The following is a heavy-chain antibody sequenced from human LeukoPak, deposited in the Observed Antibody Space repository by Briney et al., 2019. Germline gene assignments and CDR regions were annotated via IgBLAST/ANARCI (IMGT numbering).Heavy chain of an antibody. J-gene: IGHJ4*02. CDR3: ALASGGFWRSFDY. Sequence: GGSLRLSCAASGFTVSSNYMSWVRQAPGKGLEWVSVIYSGGSTYYADSVKGRFTISRDNSKNTLYLQMNSLRAEDTAVYYCALASGGFWRSFDYWGQGTLVTVSS. CDR1: GFTVSSNY. CDR2: IYSGGST. V-gene: IGHV3-66*02. D-gene: IGHD3-3*01.